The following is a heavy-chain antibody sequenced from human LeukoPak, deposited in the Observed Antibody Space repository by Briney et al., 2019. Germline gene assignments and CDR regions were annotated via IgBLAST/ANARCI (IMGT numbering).Heavy chain of an antibody. D-gene: IGHD1-20*01. Sequence: PGESLKISCKGSGYSFTSYWIGWVRQMPGKGLEWMGIIYPGDSDTRYSPSFQGQVTISADKSISTAYLQWSSLKASDTAMYYCARLKGGLNPAPYNWNYYFDYWGQGTLVTVSS. V-gene: IGHV5-51*01. CDR3: ARLKGGLNPAPYNWNYYFDY. CDR2: IYPGDSDT. J-gene: IGHJ4*02. CDR1: GYSFTSYW.